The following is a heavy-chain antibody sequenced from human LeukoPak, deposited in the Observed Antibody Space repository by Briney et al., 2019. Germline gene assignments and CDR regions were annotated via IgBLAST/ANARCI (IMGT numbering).Heavy chain of an antibody. Sequence: TGESLRLSCAASGFTFSSYAMSWVRQAPGKGLEWVSAISGSGGSTYYADSVKGRFTISRDNSKNTLYLQMNSLRAEDTAVYYCAKGAVAGTGNYFDYWGQGTLVTVSS. CDR2: ISGSGGST. D-gene: IGHD6-19*01. J-gene: IGHJ4*02. V-gene: IGHV3-23*01. CDR1: GFTFSSYA. CDR3: AKGAVAGTGNYFDY.